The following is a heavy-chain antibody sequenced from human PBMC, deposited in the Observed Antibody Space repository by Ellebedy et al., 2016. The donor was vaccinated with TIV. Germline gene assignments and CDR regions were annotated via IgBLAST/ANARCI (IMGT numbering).Heavy chain of an antibody. CDR2: ISGSGDST. CDR1: GFTFSIYA. J-gene: IGHJ4*02. Sequence: GESLKISCAASGFTFSIYAMSWVRQAPGKGLEWVSLISGSGDSTYFADSVKGRFTISRDNSKNTLYLQMNSLRAEDTAVYYCARHAYGGVFFDYWGQGTPVTVSS. V-gene: IGHV3-23*01. CDR3: ARHAYGGVFFDY. D-gene: IGHD3-16*01.